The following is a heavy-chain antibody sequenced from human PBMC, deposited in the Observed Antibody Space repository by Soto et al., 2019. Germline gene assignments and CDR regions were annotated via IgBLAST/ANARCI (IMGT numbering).Heavy chain of an antibody. CDR3: AKVKSSGWSKTYYYGMDV. CDR1: GFTFSSYA. Sequence: GGSLRLSCAASGFTFSSYAMSWVRQAPGKGLEWVSAISGSGGSTYYADSVKGRFTISRDNSKNTLYLQMNSLRAEDTAVYYCAKVKSSGWSKTYYYGMDVWGQGTTVTVSS. CDR2: ISGSGGST. V-gene: IGHV3-23*01. D-gene: IGHD6-19*01. J-gene: IGHJ6*02.